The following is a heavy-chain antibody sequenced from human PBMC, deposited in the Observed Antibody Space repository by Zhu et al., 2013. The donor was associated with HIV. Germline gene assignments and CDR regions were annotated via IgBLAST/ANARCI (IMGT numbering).Heavy chain of an antibody. V-gene: IGHV1-18*01. J-gene: IGHJ4*02. CDR2: ISAYNGNT. D-gene: IGHD2-21*02. CDR3: ARVPXRPAYCGGDCYSVYYFDY. Sequence: QVQLVQSGAEVKKPGASVKVSCKASGYTFTSYGISWVRQAPGQGLEWMGWISAYNGNTNYAQKLQGRVTMTTDTSTSTAYMELRSLRSDDTAVYYCARVPXRPAYCGGDCYSVYYFDYWGQGTLVTVSS. CDR1: GYTFTSYG.